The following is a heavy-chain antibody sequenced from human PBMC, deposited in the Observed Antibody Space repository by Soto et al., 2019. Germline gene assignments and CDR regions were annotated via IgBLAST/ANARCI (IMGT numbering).Heavy chain of an antibody. CDR3: ARKVRGVNMDV. V-gene: IGHV4-34*01. CDR1: GGSFSGYY. Sequence: QVQLQQWGAGLLKPSETLSLTCAVYGGSFSGYYWSWIRQPPGKGLEWIGEINHSGSTNYNPSLKSRVTISVDTSKNQFSLKLSSVNAADTAVYYCARKVRGVNMDVWGKGTTVTVSS. CDR2: INHSGST. J-gene: IGHJ6*03. D-gene: IGHD3-10*01.